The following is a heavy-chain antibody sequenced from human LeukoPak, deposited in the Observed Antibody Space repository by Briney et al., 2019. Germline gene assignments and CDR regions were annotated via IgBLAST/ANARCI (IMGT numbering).Heavy chain of an antibody. CDR3: VRVGYSYGYGDWNHFDY. V-gene: IGHV3-66*02. CDR2: IYSGGST. Sequence: GGSLRLSCAASGFTVSSNYMNWVRQAPGKGLEWVSIIYSGGSTYYAASVKGRFTISRDNSKNTLYLQMNSLRAEDTAVYFCVRVGYSYGYGDWNHFDYWGQGTLVTVSS. D-gene: IGHD5-18*01. J-gene: IGHJ4*02. CDR1: GFTVSSNY.